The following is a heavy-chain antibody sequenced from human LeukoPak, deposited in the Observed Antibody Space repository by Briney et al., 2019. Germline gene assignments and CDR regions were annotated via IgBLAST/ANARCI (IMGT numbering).Heavy chain of an antibody. V-gene: IGHV1-24*01. D-gene: IGHD5-12*01. CDR2: FDPEDGET. CDR1: GYTLTELS. CDR3: ARGHVGSRRLYSGYDREFDY. Sequence: GASVKFSCKVSGYTLTELSMHWVRQAPGKGLEWMGGFDPEDGETIYAQKFQGRVTMTRNTSISTAYMELSSLRSEDTAVYYCARGHVGSRRLYSGYDREFDYWGQGTLVTVSS. J-gene: IGHJ4*02.